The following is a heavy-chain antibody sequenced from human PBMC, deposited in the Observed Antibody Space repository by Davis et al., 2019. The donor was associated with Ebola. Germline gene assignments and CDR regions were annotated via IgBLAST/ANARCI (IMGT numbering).Heavy chain of an antibody. CDR2: INPSGGTT. Sequence: ASVKVSCKASGYTLVSYYAHWVRQAPGQGLEWMGIINPSGGTTTYAQKFQGRVTMTRDTSTNTLYMELSSLTSGDTAVYYCAKDPSIAVAGNWFDPWGQGTLVTVSS. V-gene: IGHV1-46*01. D-gene: IGHD6-19*01. CDR3: AKDPSIAVAGNWFDP. J-gene: IGHJ5*02. CDR1: GYTLVSYY.